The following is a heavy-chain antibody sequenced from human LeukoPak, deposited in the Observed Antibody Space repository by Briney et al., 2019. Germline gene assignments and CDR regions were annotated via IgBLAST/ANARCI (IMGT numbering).Heavy chain of an antibody. Sequence: GGSLRLSCAASGFTFSIYAMNWVRQAPGKGLEWVSGISGSGGSTYYADSVKGRFTISRDNSKNTLYLQMNSLRAEDTAVYYCAKAGYYDFWSGYSLRFDYWGQGTLVTVSS. D-gene: IGHD3-3*01. CDR2: ISGSGGST. J-gene: IGHJ4*02. CDR3: AKAGYYDFWSGYSLRFDY. V-gene: IGHV3-23*01. CDR1: GFTFSIYA.